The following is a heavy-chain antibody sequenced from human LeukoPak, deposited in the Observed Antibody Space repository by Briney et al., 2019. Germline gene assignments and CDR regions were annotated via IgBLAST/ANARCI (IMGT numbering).Heavy chain of an antibody. CDR1: GFTFSIYG. D-gene: IGHD3-22*01. V-gene: IGHV3-30*02. Sequence: PGGPLRLSCAASGFTFSIYGMHWVRQAPGKGLEWVTFIRSDGTKTHYADSVKGRFTISRDNAKNTLYLQMNSLRAEDSAVYYCASAYYHYYFDYWGQGTLVTVSS. J-gene: IGHJ4*02. CDR2: IRSDGTKT. CDR3: ASAYYHYYFDY.